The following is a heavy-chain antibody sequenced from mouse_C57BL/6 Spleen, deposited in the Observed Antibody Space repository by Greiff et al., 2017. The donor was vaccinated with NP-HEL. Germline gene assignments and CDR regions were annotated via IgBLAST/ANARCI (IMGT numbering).Heavy chain of an antibody. CDR1: GFTFSSYG. V-gene: IGHV5-6*01. Sequence: EVKLMESGGDLVKPGGSLKLSCAASGFTFSSYGMSWVRQTPDKRLEWVATISSGGSYTYYPDSVKGRFTISRDNAKNTLYLQMSSLKSEDTAMYYCARQNDYDGLGYWGQGTTLTVSS. CDR3: ARQNDYDGLGY. D-gene: IGHD2-4*01. J-gene: IGHJ2*01. CDR2: ISSGGSYT.